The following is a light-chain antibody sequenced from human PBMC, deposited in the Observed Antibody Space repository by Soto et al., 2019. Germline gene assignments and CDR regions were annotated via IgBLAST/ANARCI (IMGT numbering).Light chain of an antibody. J-gene: IGKJ5*01. CDR1: QSVISN. CDR3: QQYNNWPSIT. V-gene: IGKV3-15*01. Sequence: EIVFSQSPAILSLAPSESGTLSFNSSQSVISNLAWYQQKPGQAPRLLIYGASTRATGIPARFSGSGSGTEFTLTISSLQSEDFAVYYCQQYNNWPSITFGQGTRLEIK. CDR2: GAS.